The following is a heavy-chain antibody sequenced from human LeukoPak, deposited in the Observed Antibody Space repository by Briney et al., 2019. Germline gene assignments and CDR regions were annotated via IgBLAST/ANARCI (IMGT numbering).Heavy chain of an antibody. Sequence: SETLSLTCTVSGGSISSYYWSWIRQPPGKGLEWIGYIYYSGSTNYNPSLKSRVTISVDTSKNQFSLKLSSVTAADTAVYYCARHTTYDSSGYWTSYYYGMDVWGQGTTVTVSS. CDR1: GGSISSYY. J-gene: IGHJ6*02. D-gene: IGHD3-22*01. V-gene: IGHV4-59*08. CDR3: ARHTTYDSSGYWTSYYYGMDV. CDR2: IYYSGST.